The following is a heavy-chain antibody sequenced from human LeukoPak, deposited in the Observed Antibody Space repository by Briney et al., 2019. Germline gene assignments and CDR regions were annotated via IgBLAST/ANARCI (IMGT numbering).Heavy chain of an antibody. V-gene: IGHV3-20*04. Sequence: GGSLRLSCAASGFTFYDYGMSWVRQAPGKGLEWVSGINWNGGSTGYADSVKGRLTISRDNAKNSLYLQMNSLRAEDTAVYYCARDQGFSYYYYYMDVWGKGTTVTVSS. D-gene: IGHD3-3*01. CDR1: GFTFYDYG. CDR2: INWNGGST. J-gene: IGHJ6*03. CDR3: ARDQGFSYYYYYMDV.